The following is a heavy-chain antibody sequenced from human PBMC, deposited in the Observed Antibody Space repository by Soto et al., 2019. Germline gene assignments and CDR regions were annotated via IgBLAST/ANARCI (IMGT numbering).Heavy chain of an antibody. CDR1: GFTFSSYW. V-gene: IGHV3-74*01. D-gene: IGHD6-13*01. Sequence: PGGSLRLSCAASGFTFSSYWMHWVRQAPGKGLVWVSRINSDGSSTSYADSVKDRFTISRDNAKNTLYLQMNSLRAEDTAVYYCARDSAFHRATPSAPHMKYSSSWYRYYYYGMDVWGQGTTVTVSS. J-gene: IGHJ6*02. CDR3: ARDSAFHRATPSAPHMKYSSSWYRYYYYGMDV. CDR2: INSDGSST.